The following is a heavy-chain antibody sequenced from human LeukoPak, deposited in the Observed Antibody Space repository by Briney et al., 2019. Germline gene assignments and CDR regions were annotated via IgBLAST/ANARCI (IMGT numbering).Heavy chain of an antibody. CDR3: ARTYYYGSGSYQNWFDP. D-gene: IGHD3-10*01. V-gene: IGHV5-51*01. J-gene: IGHJ5*02. CDR2: IYPGDSDT. CDR1: GYSFTSYW. Sequence: GESLKISCKGSGYSFTSYWIGWVRQMPGKGLEWMGIIYPGDSDTRYSPSFQGQVTISADKSISTAYLQWSSLKASDTAMYYCARTYYYGSGSYQNWFDPWGQGTLVTVSS.